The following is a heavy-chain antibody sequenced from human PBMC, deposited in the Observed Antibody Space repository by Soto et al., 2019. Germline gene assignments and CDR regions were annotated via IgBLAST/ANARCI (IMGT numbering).Heavy chain of an antibody. CDR3: GRPLFPTGTSGGGYFDT. V-gene: IGHV4-61*09. CDR2: IYPSGDR. D-gene: IGHD1-1*01. J-gene: IGHJ4*02. Sequence: PSETLSLTCTVSGGSISSGGYYWSWIRQHPGKGLDPQPPGKGLEWIGQIYPSGDRAYNFSVRSRVTLSVDTSNNQFSLKMTSMTAADTAVYYCGRPLFPTGTSGGGYFDTWGQGTLVTVSS. CDR1: GGSISSGGYY.